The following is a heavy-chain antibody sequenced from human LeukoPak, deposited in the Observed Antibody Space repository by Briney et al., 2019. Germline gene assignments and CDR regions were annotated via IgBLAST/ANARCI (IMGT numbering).Heavy chain of an antibody. CDR1: GGTFSSYA. D-gene: IGHD2-2*01. V-gene: IGHV1-69*04. CDR2: IIPILGIA. CDR3: ARDRIVVVPAAPDDWYFDL. J-gene: IGHJ2*01. Sequence: GASVKVSCKASGGTFSSYAISWVRQAPGQGLEWMGRIIPILGIANYAQKFQGRVTITADKSTSTAYMELSSLRSEDTAVYYCARDRIVVVPAAPDDWYFDLWGRGTPVTVSS.